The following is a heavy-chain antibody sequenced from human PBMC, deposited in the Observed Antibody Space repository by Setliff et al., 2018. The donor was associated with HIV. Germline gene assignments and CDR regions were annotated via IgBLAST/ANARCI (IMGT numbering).Heavy chain of an antibody. CDR1: GFTFSSNA. CDR3: AKVPSFYYNGSGYYYLDY. J-gene: IGHJ4*02. D-gene: IGHD3-22*01. CDR2: ISGSGRNT. Sequence: HPGGSLRLSCAASGFTFSSNAMSWVRQAPGKGLELVSAISGSGRNTHYANSVKGRFTISRSNSEDTLYLQMNSLRAEDTAVYYCAKVPSFYYNGSGYYYLDYWGQGTLVTVSS. V-gene: IGHV3-23*01.